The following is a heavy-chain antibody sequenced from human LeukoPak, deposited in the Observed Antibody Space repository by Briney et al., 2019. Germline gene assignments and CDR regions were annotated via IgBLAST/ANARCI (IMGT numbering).Heavy chain of an antibody. CDR3: ARVFDL. Sequence: PSETLSLTCTVSGGSMSSGSYYWNWIRQPAGKGLEWIGRIYTSGSTNYSPSLKSRVTISVDTSKNHFSLKLSSVTAADTAVYYCARVFDLWGQRTLVTVSS. CDR2: IYTSGST. J-gene: IGHJ5*02. V-gene: IGHV4-61*02. CDR1: GGSMSSGSYY.